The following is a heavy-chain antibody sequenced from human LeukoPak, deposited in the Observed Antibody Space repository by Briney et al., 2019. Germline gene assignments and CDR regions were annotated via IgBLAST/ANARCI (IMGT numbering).Heavy chain of an antibody. J-gene: IGHJ5*02. CDR2: IYYSGST. CDR1: GGSISSSSYY. V-gene: IGHV4-39*07. CDR3: AREGMLRYFDWLSNFRHNWFDP. D-gene: IGHD3-9*01. Sequence: SETLSLTCTVSGGSISSSSYYWGWIRQPPGKGLEWIGSIYYSGSTYYNPSLKSRVTTSVDTSKNQFSLKLSSVTAADTAVYYCAREGMLRYFDWLSNFRHNWFDPWGQGTLVTVSS.